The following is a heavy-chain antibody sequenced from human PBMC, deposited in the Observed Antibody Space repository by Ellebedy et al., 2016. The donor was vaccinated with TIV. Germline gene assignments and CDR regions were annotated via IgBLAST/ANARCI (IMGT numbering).Heavy chain of an antibody. D-gene: IGHD5-24*01. CDR2: IDPSDSYT. Sequence: GESLKISCKGSGYSFTSYWISWVRQMPGKGLEWMGRIDPSDSYTNYSPSFQAHVTISADKSISTAYLQWSSLKASDTAMYYCAISGKVEMATITGGSFDYWGQGTLVTVSS. CDR3: AISGKVEMATITGGSFDY. V-gene: IGHV5-10-1*01. CDR1: GYSFTSYW. J-gene: IGHJ4*02.